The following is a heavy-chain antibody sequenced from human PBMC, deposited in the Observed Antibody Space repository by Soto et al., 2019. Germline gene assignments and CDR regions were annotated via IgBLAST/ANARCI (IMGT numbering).Heavy chain of an antibody. D-gene: IGHD3-3*01. V-gene: IGHV3-33*01. J-gene: IGHJ3*02. CDR3: ARANFPYDFWSGYTFDAFDI. CDR1: GFTFSSYG. Sequence: QVQLVESGGGVVQPGRSLRLSCAASGFTFSSYGMHWVRQAPGKGLEWVAVIWYDGSNKYYADSVKGRFTISRDNSKNTLYLQMNSLRAEDTAVYYCARANFPYDFWSGYTFDAFDIWGQGTMVTVSS. CDR2: IWYDGSNK.